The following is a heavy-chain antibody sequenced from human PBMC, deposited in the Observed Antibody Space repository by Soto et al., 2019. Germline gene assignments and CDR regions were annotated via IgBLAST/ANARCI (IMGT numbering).Heavy chain of an antibody. J-gene: IGHJ4*02. D-gene: IGHD3-10*01. V-gene: IGHV3-30-3*02. Sequence: PGGSLRLSCAVSGFTLSTFAMHWVRQAPGKGLEWVATTSYDGLNTFYGESVRGRFSISRDTSKNTLFLQMNSLKTEDTAVYYCAKSSSGLRDYFDSWGRGTLVPV. CDR2: TSYDGLNT. CDR3: AKSSSGLRDYFDS. CDR1: GFTLSTFA.